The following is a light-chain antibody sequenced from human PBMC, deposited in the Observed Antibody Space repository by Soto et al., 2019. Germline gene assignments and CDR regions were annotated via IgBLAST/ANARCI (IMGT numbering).Light chain of an antibody. CDR1: QSVSSY. CDR2: GAS. Sequence: EIVLTQSPHTLSLSPGERATLSCRASQSVSSYLAWYQQKPGQAPRLLIYGASNRATGIPARFSGSGSGTDFTLTISRLEPEDFAVYYCQKRSNWPPWTFGQGTKVDNK. V-gene: IGKV3-11*01. CDR3: QKRSNWPPWT. J-gene: IGKJ1*01.